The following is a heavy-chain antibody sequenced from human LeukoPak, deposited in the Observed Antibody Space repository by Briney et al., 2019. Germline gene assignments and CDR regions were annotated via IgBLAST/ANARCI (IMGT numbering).Heavy chain of an antibody. Sequence: ASVTVSCKASGHDLFTHGINWVRQAPGQGLEWMGWISADNDNTKYAQRYQGRVSMTIDTSTNTAYMELRSLRSDDTAVYFCARGRIARTRYYYYYYMDVWGRGTTVTVSS. J-gene: IGHJ6*03. V-gene: IGHV1-18*01. CDR1: GHDLFTHG. CDR3: ARGRIARTRYYYYYYMDV. D-gene: IGHD3-10*01. CDR2: ISADNDNT.